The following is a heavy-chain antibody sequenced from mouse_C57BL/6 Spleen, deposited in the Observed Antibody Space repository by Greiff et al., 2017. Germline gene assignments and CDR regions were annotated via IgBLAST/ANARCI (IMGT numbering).Heavy chain of an antibody. Sequence: VQLQQSGAELARPGASVKLSCKASGYTFTSYGISWVKQRTGQGLEWIGEIYPRSGNTYYNEKFKGKATLTADKSSSTAYMELRSLTSEDSAVYYCARLGASITTVLVHAMDYWGQGTSVTVSS. D-gene: IGHD1-1*01. J-gene: IGHJ4*01. CDR1: GYTFTSYG. CDR2: IYPRSGNT. V-gene: IGHV1-81*01. CDR3: ARLGASITTVLVHAMDY.